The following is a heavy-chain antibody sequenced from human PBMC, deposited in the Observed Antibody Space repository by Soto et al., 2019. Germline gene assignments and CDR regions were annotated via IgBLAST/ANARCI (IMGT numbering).Heavy chain of an antibody. J-gene: IGHJ4*02. CDR3: TRHSIDC. Sequence: EVQLVESGGGLVQPGGSLKLSCAASGFTFSDSAMHWVRQASGKGLEWVGRLRSTANNYATAYAASVKGRFTISRDDSKNTAYLQMNSLKTEDTAVYYCTRHSIDCWGQGTLVTVSS. CDR2: LRSTANNYAT. CDR1: GFTFSDSA. V-gene: IGHV3-73*01.